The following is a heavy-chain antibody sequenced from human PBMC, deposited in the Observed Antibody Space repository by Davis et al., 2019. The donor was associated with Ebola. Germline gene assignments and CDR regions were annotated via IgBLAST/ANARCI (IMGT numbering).Heavy chain of an antibody. CDR1: GFTFSDYY. J-gene: IGHJ3*02. D-gene: IGHD5-12*01. V-gene: IGHV3-11*04. Sequence: PGGSLRLSCAASGFTFSDYYMSWIRQAPGKGLEWVSYISSSGSTIYYADSVKGRFTISRDNAKNSLYLQMNSLRAEDTAVYYCASALSSGYDYRFAFDIWGQGTMVTVSS. CDR3: ASALSSGYDYRFAFDI. CDR2: ISSSGSTI.